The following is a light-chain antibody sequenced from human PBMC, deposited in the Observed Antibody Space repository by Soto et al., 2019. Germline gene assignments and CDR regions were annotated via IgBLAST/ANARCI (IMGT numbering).Light chain of an antibody. CDR3: SSYTSSSTYV. J-gene: IGLJ1*01. CDR1: SSDVGGYNS. CDR2: DVS. V-gene: IGLV2-14*01. Sequence: QSALTQPASVSGSPGQSITISCTGTSSDVGGYNSVSWYQQHPGKAPKVMIYDVSNRPSGVSNRFSGSKSGNTASLTISGLQAEDEADYHCSSYTSSSTYVFGTGTKLTVL.